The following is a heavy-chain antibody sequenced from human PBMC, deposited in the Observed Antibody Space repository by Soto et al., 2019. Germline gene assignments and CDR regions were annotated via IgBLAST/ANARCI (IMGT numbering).Heavy chain of an antibody. J-gene: IGHJ4*02. CDR2: INWNGGST. Sequence: GGSLRLSCAASGFTFSSYAMSWVRQAPGKGLEWVSGINWNGGSTTYADSVKGRFTISRDNAKNSLYLQMNSLRAGDTAFYYCAKAFSSSWFFDYWGLGTLVTVSS. CDR3: AKAFSSSWFFDY. CDR1: GFTFSSYA. D-gene: IGHD6-13*01. V-gene: IGHV3-20*04.